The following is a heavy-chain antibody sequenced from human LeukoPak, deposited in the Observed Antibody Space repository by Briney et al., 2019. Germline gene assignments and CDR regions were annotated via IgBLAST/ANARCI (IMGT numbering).Heavy chain of an antibody. CDR2: IYPGDSDT. CDR1: GYRFTNYW. D-gene: IGHD3-22*01. V-gene: IGHV5-51*01. Sequence: GESLKISCKGSGYRFTNYWIGWVRQMPGKGLEWMGIIYPGDSDTRYSPSFQGQVTISVDTSISTAYLQWRSLKASDTAMYDCSTYPYDSSATWGQGTLVTVSS. J-gene: IGHJ4*02. CDR3: STYPYDSSAT.